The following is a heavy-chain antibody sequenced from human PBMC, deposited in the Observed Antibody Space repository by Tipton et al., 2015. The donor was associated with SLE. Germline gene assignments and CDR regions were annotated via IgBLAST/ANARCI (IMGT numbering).Heavy chain of an antibody. D-gene: IGHD3-10*01. CDR2: ISYDGSNK. J-gene: IGHJ3*02. CDR1: GFTFSSYG. Sequence: SLRLSCAASGFTFSSYGMHWVRQAPGKGLEWVAVISYDGSNKYYADSVKGRFTISRDNSKNTLYLQMNSLRAEDTAVYYCAREKTMVRGGPKGDAFDIWGQGTMVTVSS. CDR3: AREKTMVRGGPKGDAFDI. V-gene: IGHV3-30*19.